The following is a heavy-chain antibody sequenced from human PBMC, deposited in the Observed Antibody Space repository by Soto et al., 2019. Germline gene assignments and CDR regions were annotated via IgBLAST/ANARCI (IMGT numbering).Heavy chain of an antibody. CDR1: GYSFTSYW. Sequence: GESLKISCKGSGYSFTSYWIGWVRQMPGKGLEWMGIIYPGDSDTRYSPSFQGQVTISADKSISTAYLQWSSLKASDTAMYYCARQIDSGYDDLTGFDYWGQGTLVTVSS. CDR2: IYPGDSDT. V-gene: IGHV5-51*01. D-gene: IGHD5-12*01. CDR3: ARQIDSGYDDLTGFDY. J-gene: IGHJ4*02.